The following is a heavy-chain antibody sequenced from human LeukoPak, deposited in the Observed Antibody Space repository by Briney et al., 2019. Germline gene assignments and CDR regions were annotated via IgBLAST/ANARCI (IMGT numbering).Heavy chain of an antibody. D-gene: IGHD6-19*01. CDR2: ISYDGSND. Sequence: GGSLRLSCAASGFTFGSYGMHWVRQAPGKGLEWVAVISYDGSNDYYADSVRGRFTIFRDNSKYTLYLQMNSLTTEDTAVYYCARAPQWLGSYFDYWGQGTLVTVSS. CDR3: ARAPQWLGSYFDY. J-gene: IGHJ4*02. CDR1: GFTFGSYG. V-gene: IGHV3-30-3*01.